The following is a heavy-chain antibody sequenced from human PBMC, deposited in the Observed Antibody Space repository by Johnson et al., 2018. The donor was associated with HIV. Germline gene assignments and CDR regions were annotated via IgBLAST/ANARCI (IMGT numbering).Heavy chain of an antibody. CDR2: IKQDGSEK. Sequence: VQLVESGGGVVQPGGSLRLSCAASGFTFSSYGMHWVRQAPGKGLEWVANIKQDGSEKYYVDSVKGRFTISRDNAKNSLYLQMNSLRAEDTAVYYCARERFLEWFGAFDIWGQGTMVTVSS. D-gene: IGHD3-3*01. J-gene: IGHJ3*02. CDR1: GFTFSSYG. CDR3: ARERFLEWFGAFDI. V-gene: IGHV3-7*03.